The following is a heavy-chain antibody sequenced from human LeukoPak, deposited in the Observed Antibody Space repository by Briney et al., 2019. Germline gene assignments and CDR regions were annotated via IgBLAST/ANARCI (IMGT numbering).Heavy chain of an antibody. J-gene: IGHJ4*02. CDR2: IRSSSSTI. CDR3: APSNAAY. CDR1: GFTFSNYS. V-gene: IGHV3-48*01. D-gene: IGHD2-15*01. Sequence: GGSLRLSCEASGFTFSNYSMNWVRQAPGKGLEWVSYIRSSSSTIYYADSVKGRFTISRDNAKNSLYLQMNSLRAEDTAVYYCAPSNAAYWGQGTLVTVSS.